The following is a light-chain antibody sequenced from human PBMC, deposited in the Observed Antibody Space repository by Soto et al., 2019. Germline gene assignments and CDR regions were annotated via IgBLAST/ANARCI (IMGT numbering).Light chain of an antibody. CDR3: QHYGSSPPFT. Sequence: EVVLTQSPGTLSLSPGERATLSCRTSQSISTTHLAWYQQKPGQAPRLLMSGTSSRAAGIPDRFSGSGSGTDFTLSISRLETEDFAVYYCQHYGSSPPFTFGPGTKVDVK. CDR1: QSISTTH. CDR2: GTS. V-gene: IGKV3-20*01. J-gene: IGKJ3*01.